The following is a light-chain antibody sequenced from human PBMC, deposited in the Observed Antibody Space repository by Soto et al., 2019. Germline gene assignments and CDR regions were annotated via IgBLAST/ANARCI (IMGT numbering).Light chain of an antibody. V-gene: IGKV1-5*01. CDR3: QQYGSSLWT. CDR1: QSINNL. J-gene: IGKJ1*01. Sequence: DVQMTQSPSTLSASLGDRVTITCLASQSINNLLAWYQQKPGKAPKFLIYDVSTLESGVPSRFSGSGSGTEFTLTISSLQPEDFAVYYCQQYGSSLWTFGQGTKVDIK. CDR2: DVS.